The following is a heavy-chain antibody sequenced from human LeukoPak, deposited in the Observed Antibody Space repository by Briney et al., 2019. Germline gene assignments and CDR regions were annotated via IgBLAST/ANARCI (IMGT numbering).Heavy chain of an antibody. D-gene: IGHD2-2*01. V-gene: IGHV4-4*07. Sequence: PSETLSLTCTVSGGSISSYYWSWIRQPAGKGLEWIGRIYTSGSTNYNPSLRSRVTISVDTSKNQFSLKLSSVTAADTAVYYCAREHCSSTSCYPGFNWFDPWGQGTLVTVSS. J-gene: IGHJ5*02. CDR3: AREHCSSTSCYPGFNWFDP. CDR2: IYTSGST. CDR1: GGSISSYY.